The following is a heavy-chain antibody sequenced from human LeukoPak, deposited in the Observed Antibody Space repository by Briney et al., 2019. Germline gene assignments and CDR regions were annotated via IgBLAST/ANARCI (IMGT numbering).Heavy chain of an antibody. Sequence: SETLSLTCTVSGGSISSYYWSWIRQPPGKGLEWIGYIYTSGSTNYNPSLKSRATISVDTSKNQFSLKLSSVTAADTAVYYCARHYYDSSGYYEAYFDYRGQGTLVTVSS. CDR2: IYTSGST. J-gene: IGHJ4*02. CDR3: ARHYYDSSGYYEAYFDY. V-gene: IGHV4-4*09. D-gene: IGHD3-22*01. CDR1: GGSISSYY.